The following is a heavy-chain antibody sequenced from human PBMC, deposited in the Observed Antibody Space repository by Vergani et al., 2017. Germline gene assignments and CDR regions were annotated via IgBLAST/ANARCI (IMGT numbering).Heavy chain of an antibody. CDR3: ARVNTETNGHLYYYYYMDV. J-gene: IGHJ6*03. CDR1: GGSFTSYH. D-gene: IGHD4-11*01. Sequence: QVQLQQWGGGLLKPSETLSLTCVVNGGSFTSYHWTWIRQSPGEGLEWVGVIDHTGRPDYNPSLKRRLTMSVDKSRNKFSLTLNSVTATDTAIYFCARVNTETNGHLYYYYYMDVWGQGTAVTVS. CDR2: IDHTGRP. V-gene: IGHV4-34*01.